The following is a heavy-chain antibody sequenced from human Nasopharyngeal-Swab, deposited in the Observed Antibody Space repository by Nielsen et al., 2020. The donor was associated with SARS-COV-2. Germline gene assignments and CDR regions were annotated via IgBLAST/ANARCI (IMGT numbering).Heavy chain of an antibody. D-gene: IGHD6-6*01. Sequence: ESLKISCQGSGYSFSTSWIGWVRQMPGKGPEWMGIINPSDSDSRYSPSFEGHVTISADRSTSTTYLQWSSLKASDSAIYYCVRRDSRSSGVDLWGQGTRVTVSS. V-gene: IGHV5-51*01. CDR2: INPSDSDS. J-gene: IGHJ5*02. CDR1: GYSFSTSW. CDR3: VRRDSRSSGVDL.